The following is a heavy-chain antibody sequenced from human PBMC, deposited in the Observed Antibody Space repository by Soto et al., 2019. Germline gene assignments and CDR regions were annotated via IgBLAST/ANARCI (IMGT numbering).Heavy chain of an antibody. Sequence: PGGSLRLSCAASGVTFSSYAMHWVRQAPGKGLEWVAVISYDGSNKYYADSVKGRFTISRDNSKNTLYLQMNSLRAEDTAVYYCARDPLWGTAMVLWYFDLWGRGTLVTVSS. CDR3: ARDPLWGTAMVLWYFDL. CDR2: ISYDGSNK. D-gene: IGHD5-18*01. J-gene: IGHJ2*01. V-gene: IGHV3-30-3*01. CDR1: GVTFSSYA.